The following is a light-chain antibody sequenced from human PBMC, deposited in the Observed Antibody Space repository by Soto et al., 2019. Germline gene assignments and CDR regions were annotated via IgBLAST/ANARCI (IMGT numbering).Light chain of an antibody. CDR1: QGISNY. J-gene: IGKJ2*01. CDR3: QQYATVPPT. Sequence: DIQMTQSPSSLSASVGDRVTITCQASQGISNYLSWYQQKPGKAPNLLIHEASSLQTGVPSRFSGSGFGRDFTFTIRSLHPEDIATYFCQQYATVPPTFGQGTKLEI. CDR2: EAS. V-gene: IGKV1-33*01.